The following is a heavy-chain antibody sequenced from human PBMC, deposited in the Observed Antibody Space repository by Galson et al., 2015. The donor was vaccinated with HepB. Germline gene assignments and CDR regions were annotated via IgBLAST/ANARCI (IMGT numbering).Heavy chain of an antibody. CDR3: AKTLGGVVVIAIPLDY. V-gene: IGHV3-30*18. Sequence: SLRLSCAASGFTFSSYGMHWVRQAPGKGLEWVAVISYDGSNKYYADSVKGRFTISRDNSKNTLYLQMNSLRAEDTAVYYCAKTLGGVVVIAIPLDYWGQGTLATVSS. CDR2: ISYDGSNK. CDR1: GFTFSSYG. D-gene: IGHD2-21*01. J-gene: IGHJ4*02.